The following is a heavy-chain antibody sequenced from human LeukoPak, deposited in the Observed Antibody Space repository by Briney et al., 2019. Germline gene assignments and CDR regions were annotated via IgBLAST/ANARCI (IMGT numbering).Heavy chain of an antibody. Sequence: GASVKVSCKASGYTFTSYGISWVRQAPGQGLEWMGWIYTYSGKTNYAQKFQGRVTMTSDTSTSTAYMELRSLRSDDTAVYYCARDRGIAEADSFDPWGQGTLVTVSS. CDR2: IYTYSGKT. D-gene: IGHD6-13*01. V-gene: IGHV1-18*01. CDR1: GYTFTSYG. J-gene: IGHJ5*02. CDR3: ARDRGIAEADSFDP.